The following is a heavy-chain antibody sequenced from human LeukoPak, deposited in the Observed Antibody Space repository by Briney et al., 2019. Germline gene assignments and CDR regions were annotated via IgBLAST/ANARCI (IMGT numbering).Heavy chain of an antibody. V-gene: IGHV1-46*01. Sequence: GASVKVSCKASGYTFTSYYMHWARQAPGQGLEWMGIINPSGGSTSYAQKFQGRVTMTRDTSTSTVYMELSSLRSEDTAVYYCARDLRGYTALESESDYWGQGTLVTVSS. CDR2: INPSGGST. CDR3: ARDLRGYTALESESDY. D-gene: IGHD2-15*01. CDR1: GYTFTSYY. J-gene: IGHJ4*02.